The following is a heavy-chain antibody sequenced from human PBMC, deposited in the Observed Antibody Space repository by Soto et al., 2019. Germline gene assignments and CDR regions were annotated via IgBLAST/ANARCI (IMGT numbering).Heavy chain of an antibody. CDR2: IYYSGSTSYNPS. Sequence: PSETLSLTCTVSGGSVSSGSYYWNWIRQPPGKGLEWIGYIYYSGSTSYNPSKYNPSLKGRVTISVDTSKSQFSLTVNSVTAADTAVYYCAGYNWNYYFDPWGQGTLVTVSS. CDR1: GGSVSSGSYY. J-gene: IGHJ5*02. D-gene: IGHD1-7*01. CDR3: AGYNWNYYFDP. V-gene: IGHV4-61*01.